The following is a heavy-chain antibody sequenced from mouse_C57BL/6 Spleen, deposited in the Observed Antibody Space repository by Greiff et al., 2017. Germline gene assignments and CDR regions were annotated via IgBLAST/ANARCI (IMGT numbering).Heavy chain of an antibody. Sequence: VQLQQSGPGLVQPSQSLSITCTVSGFSLTSYGVHWVRQSPGKGLEWLGVIWSGGSTDYNAAFISRLSISKDNSKSQVFFKMNSLLADDTAIYYCAINRAAQATYAMDYWGQGTSVTVSS. CDR1: GFSLTSYG. CDR3: AINRAAQATYAMDY. CDR2: IWSGGST. V-gene: IGHV2-2*01. D-gene: IGHD3-2*02. J-gene: IGHJ4*01.